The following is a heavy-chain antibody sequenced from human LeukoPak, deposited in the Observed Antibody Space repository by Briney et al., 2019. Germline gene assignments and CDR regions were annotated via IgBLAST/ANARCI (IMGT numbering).Heavy chain of an antibody. J-gene: IGHJ5*02. D-gene: IGHD1-20*01. CDR1: GGSISSSSYY. CDR2: IYYSGST. V-gene: IGHV4-39*07. Sequence: PSETLSHTCTVSGGSISSSSYYWGWIRQPPGKGLEWIGSIYYSGSTYYNPSLKSRVTISVDTSKNQFSLKLSSVTAADTAVYYCAREGYNCNSAGVNWFDPWGQGTLVTVSS. CDR3: AREGYNCNSAGVNWFDP.